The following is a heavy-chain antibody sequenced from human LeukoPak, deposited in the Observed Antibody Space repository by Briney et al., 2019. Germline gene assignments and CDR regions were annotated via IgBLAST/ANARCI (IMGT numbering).Heavy chain of an antibody. J-gene: IGHJ4*02. CDR3: AKLGVGATRGDFDY. V-gene: IGHV3-30*18. D-gene: IGHD1-26*01. CDR2: ISYDGGNK. CDR1: GFTFVTFG. Sequence: GGSLRLSCAASGFTFVTFGMHWLRQAPGKGLEWVAFISYDGGNKYYPDSVKGRFTISRDNSKNTLYLQMNSLRADDTAFYYCAKLGVGATRGDFDYWGQGTLVTVSS.